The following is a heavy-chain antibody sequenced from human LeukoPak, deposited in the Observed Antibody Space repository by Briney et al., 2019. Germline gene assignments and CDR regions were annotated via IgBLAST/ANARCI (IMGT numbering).Heavy chain of an antibody. D-gene: IGHD4-17*01. V-gene: IGHV3-48*01. J-gene: IGHJ4*02. CDR2: ISPGSTTI. CDR3: ARVRGPTVTTMYFDY. CDR1: GFTFVSHG. Sequence: GGSLRLSCAASGFTFVSHGMIWVRQAPGKGLEWLSYISPGSTTINSADSVKDRFTTSRDKAKSSLFLQMNSLRAEDAAVYYCARVRGPTVTTMYFDYWGQGALVTVPS.